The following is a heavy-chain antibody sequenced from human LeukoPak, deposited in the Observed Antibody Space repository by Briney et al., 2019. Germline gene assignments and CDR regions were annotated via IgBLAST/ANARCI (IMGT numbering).Heavy chain of an antibody. CDR1: GGSISSSSYY. Sequence: SETLSLTCTVSGGSISSSSYYWGWIRPPPGKGLEWIGSIYYSGSTYYNPSLKSRVTISVDTSKNQFSLKLSSMTAADTAVYYCARDPAGVEYFQHWGRGTLVTVSS. D-gene: IGHD3-3*01. CDR3: ARDPAGVEYFQH. J-gene: IGHJ1*01. V-gene: IGHV4-39*07. CDR2: IYYSGST.